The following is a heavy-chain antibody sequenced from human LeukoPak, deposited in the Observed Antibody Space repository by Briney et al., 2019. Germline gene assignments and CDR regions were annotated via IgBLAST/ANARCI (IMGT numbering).Heavy chain of an antibody. J-gene: IGHJ4*02. CDR1: NGSISSYH. CDR2: ILTSGTT. V-gene: IGHV4-4*09. Sequence: SETLSLTCTVSNGSISSYHWSWVRQPPGKGLEWIGYILTSGTTNYNPSLKSRLPISVDTSKNQFTLKLSSVTAADTAVYYCARLRVSGSYLYYFDYWGQGTLVTVSS. D-gene: IGHD1-26*01. CDR3: ARLRVSGSYLYYFDY.